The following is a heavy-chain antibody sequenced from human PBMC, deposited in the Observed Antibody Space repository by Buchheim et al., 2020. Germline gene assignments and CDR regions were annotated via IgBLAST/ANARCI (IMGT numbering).Heavy chain of an antibody. J-gene: IGHJ5*02. V-gene: IGHV4-34*01. CDR2: INHSGST. Sequence: QVQLQQWGAGLLKPSETLSLTCSVYCGSFSGYYWSWIRQPPGNLLEWIGEINHSGSTNYHPSLKSRVTISLDTSKNQFSLKLSSVTAADTAVYYCARALQRIAAHPGRFDPWGQVIL. D-gene: IGHD6-13*01. CDR1: CGSFSGYY. CDR3: ARALQRIAAHPGRFDP.